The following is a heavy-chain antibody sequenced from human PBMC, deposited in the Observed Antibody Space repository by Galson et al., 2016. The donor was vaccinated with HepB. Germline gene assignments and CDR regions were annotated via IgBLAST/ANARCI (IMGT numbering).Heavy chain of an antibody. CDR3: ARADYYYYYMDV. CDR1: GFTVSSNY. V-gene: IGHV3-53*01. J-gene: IGHJ6*03. Sequence: LRLSCAASGFTVSSNYMSWVRQAPGKGLEWVSVIYSGGSTYDADSVKGRFTISRDNSKNTLYLQMNSLRAEDTAVYYCARADYYYYYMDVWGKGTTVTVSS. CDR2: IYSGGST.